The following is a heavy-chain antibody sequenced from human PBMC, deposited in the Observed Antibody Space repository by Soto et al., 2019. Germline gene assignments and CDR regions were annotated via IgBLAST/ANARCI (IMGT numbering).Heavy chain of an antibody. CDR3: ARLAYCGGDCYNYFDN. D-gene: IGHD2-21*02. V-gene: IGHV1-18*01. Sequence: QVQLVQSGGEVKKPGASVKVSCKASGYTFTSYGISWVRQAPGQGLEWMGWISGYNGNTKYAQKAQGRVTMTTDTSTSTAYMELRSLRSEDTAVYYCARLAYCGGDCYNYFDNWGQGTLVTVSS. J-gene: IGHJ4*02. CDR2: ISGYNGNT. CDR1: GYTFTSYG.